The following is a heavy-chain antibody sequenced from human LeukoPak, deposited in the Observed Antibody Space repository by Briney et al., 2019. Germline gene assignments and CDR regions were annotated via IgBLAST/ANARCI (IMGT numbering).Heavy chain of an antibody. J-gene: IGHJ6*02. V-gene: IGHV1-8*01. CDR3: AREGYGYYGMDV. CDR2: MNPNSGNT. D-gene: IGHD1-1*01. CDR1: GYTFTSYD. Sequence: ASVKVSCKASGYTFTSYDINWVRQATGQGLEWMGWMNPNSGNTGHAQKFQGRVTMTRNTSISTAYMELSSLRSEDTAVYYCAREGYGYYGMDVWGQGTTVTVSS.